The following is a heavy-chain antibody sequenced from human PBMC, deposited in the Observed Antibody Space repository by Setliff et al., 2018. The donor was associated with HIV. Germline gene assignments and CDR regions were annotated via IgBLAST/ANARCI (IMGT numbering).Heavy chain of an antibody. CDR2: IVVGSDIT. J-gene: IGHJ6*02. D-gene: IGHD6-13*01. V-gene: IGHV1-58*01. CDR3: ASSWSRIRYYGMDV. Sequence: SVKVSCKASGFTLSTSAVQWVRQARGQRLEWIGWIVVGSDITNYAQNFQERVTISKDTSTSTAYMELSSLRSDDTAVYYCASSWSRIRYYGMDVWGQGTTVTVSS. CDR1: GFTLSTSA.